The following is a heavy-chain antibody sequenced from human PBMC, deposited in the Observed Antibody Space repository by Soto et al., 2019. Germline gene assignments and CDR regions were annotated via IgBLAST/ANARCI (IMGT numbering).Heavy chain of an antibody. CDR1: GYTFTSYG. V-gene: IGHV1-18*01. J-gene: IGHJ6*03. Sequence: QVPLVQSGAEVKKPGASVKVSCKASGYTFTSYGISWVRQAPGQGLEWMGWISAYNGNTNYAQKLQGRVTMTTDTSTSTAYMELRSLRSDDTAVYYCARDGEYSGYDHPYYYYYMDVWGKGTTVTVSS. D-gene: IGHD5-12*01. CDR3: ARDGEYSGYDHPYYYYYMDV. CDR2: ISAYNGNT.